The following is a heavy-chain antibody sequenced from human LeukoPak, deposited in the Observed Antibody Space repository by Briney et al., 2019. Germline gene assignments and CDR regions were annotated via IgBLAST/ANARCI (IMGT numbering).Heavy chain of an antibody. CDR1: GYTFTGYY. CDR2: INPNSGGT. D-gene: IGHD6-13*01. V-gene: IGHV1-2*02. Sequence: ASVKVSCKASGYTFTGYYMHWVRQAPGQGLEWMGWINPNSGGTNYAQKFQGRVTMTRDTSISTAYMELRSLRSDDTAVYYCARVWQQQLVFDYWGQGTLVTVSS. J-gene: IGHJ4*02. CDR3: ARVWQQQLVFDY.